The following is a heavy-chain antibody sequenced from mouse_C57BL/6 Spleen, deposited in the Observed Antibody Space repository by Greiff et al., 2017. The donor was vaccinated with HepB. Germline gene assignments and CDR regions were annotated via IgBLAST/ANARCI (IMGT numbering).Heavy chain of an antibody. CDR3: ARARDYYGSSYGAMDD. V-gene: IGHV5-4*01. Sequence: EVQLMESGGGLVKPGGSLKLSCAASGFTFSSYAMSWVRQTPEKRLEWVATISDGGSYTYYPDNVKGRFTISRDNAKNNLYLQMSHLKSEDTAMYYCARARDYYGSSYGAMDDWGQGTSVTVSS. J-gene: IGHJ4*01. CDR2: ISDGGSYT. CDR1: GFTFSSYA. D-gene: IGHD1-1*01.